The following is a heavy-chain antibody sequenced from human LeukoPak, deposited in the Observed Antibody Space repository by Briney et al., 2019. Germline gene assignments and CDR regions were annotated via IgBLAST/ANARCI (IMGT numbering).Heavy chain of an antibody. V-gene: IGHV1-2*02. CDR3: ARVSSSGDYYDN. Sequence: EASVKVSCKASGYTFTSYYMHWVRQAPGQGLEWMGWINPNGGGTNYAQKFQGRVTMTTDTSISTAYMELGGLRYDDTAVYYCARVSSSGDYYDNWGQGTLVTVSS. CDR2: INPNGGGT. D-gene: IGHD3-10*01. CDR1: GYTFTSYY. J-gene: IGHJ4*02.